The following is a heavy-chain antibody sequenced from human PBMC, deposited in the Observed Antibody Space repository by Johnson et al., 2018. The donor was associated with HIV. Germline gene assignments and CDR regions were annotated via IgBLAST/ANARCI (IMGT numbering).Heavy chain of an antibody. D-gene: IGHD1-26*01. CDR3: AKDRLMAGGWELPHDAFDI. J-gene: IGHJ3*02. Sequence: VQLVESGGGLVQPGRSLRLSCAASGFTFDDYAMHWVRQAPGKGLEWVSGISWNSGSIGYADSVKGRFTISRENAKNSLYLQMNSLRAEDTALYYCAKDRLMAGGWELPHDAFDIWGQGTMATVSS. CDR1: GFTFDDYA. V-gene: IGHV3-9*01. CDR2: ISWNSGSI.